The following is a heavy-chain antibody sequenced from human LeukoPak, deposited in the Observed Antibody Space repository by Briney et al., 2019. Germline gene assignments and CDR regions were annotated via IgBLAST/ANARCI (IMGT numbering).Heavy chain of an antibody. J-gene: IGHJ5*01. CDR3: ARRRYGDYYDWFDS. D-gene: IGHD4-17*01. Sequence: GESLKTFCKSSGYNFPTYWIGWVRQMPGKGLEWMGIIYPGDSDTRYRPSFQGQVTISVDKSISTAYLQWSSLKASDTGMYYCARRRYGDYYDWFDSWGQGTPVTVSS. V-gene: IGHV5-51*01. CDR2: IYPGDSDT. CDR1: GYNFPTYW.